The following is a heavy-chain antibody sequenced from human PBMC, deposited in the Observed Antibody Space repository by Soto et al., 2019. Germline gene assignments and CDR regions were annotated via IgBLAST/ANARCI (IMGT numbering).Heavy chain of an antibody. Sequence: QVQLVQSGSEVKKPGASVRVTCKASGYTFRNDGISWVREAPGQGLEWMGWVSAYNRNSNYAQKFEDRVNMTADTATSTAYVELRGLRSDDTAIYYCARDRQWEPLLYWGQGTLVTASS. CDR3: ARDRQWEPLLY. J-gene: IGHJ4*02. V-gene: IGHV1-18*01. D-gene: IGHD1-26*01. CDR2: VSAYNRNS. CDR1: GYTFRNDG.